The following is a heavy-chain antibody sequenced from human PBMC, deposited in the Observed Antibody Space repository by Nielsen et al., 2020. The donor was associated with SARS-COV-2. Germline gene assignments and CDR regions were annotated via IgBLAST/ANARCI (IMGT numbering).Heavy chain of an antibody. CDR1: GFTFSSYW. V-gene: IGHV3-7*01. CDR2: IKQDGSEK. CDR3: ARDILEDIVVVVAATPYYGMDV. D-gene: IGHD2-15*01. Sequence: GESLKISCAASGFTFSSYWMSWVRQAPGKGLEWVANIKQDGSEKYYVDSVKGRFTISRDNAKNSLYLQMNSLRAEDTAVYYCARDILEDIVVVVAATPYYGMDVWGQGTTVTVSS. J-gene: IGHJ6*02.